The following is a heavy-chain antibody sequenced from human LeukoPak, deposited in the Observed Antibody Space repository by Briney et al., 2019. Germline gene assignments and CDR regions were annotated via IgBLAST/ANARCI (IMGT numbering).Heavy chain of an antibody. J-gene: IGHJ4*02. D-gene: IGHD2-15*01. CDR2: THYSGRT. V-gene: IGHV4-30-4*08. CDR3: ARTYCSGGTCYGLDY. Sequence: SETLPLTCSVSGGSISSGDYYWSWIRQPPGKGPEWIGYTHYSGRTYYNPSLKSRLTISADTSTNQFSLRMSSVTAADTALYYCARTYCSGGTCYGLDYWGQGTLVTVSS. CDR1: GGSISSGDYY.